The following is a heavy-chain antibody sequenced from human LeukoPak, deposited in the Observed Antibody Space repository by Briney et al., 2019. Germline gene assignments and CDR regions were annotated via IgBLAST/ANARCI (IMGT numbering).Heavy chain of an antibody. CDR3: ARGGYSYGSQYYFDY. V-gene: IGHV5-51*01. D-gene: IGHD5-18*01. CDR1: GYSFTSYW. CDR2: IYPGDSDT. Sequence: ESLKISCKGSGYSFTSYWIGWVRQMPGKGLEWMGIIYPGDSDTRYSPSFQGQVTISADKSISTAYLQWSSLKASDTAMYYCARGGYSYGSQYYFDYWGQGTLVTVSS. J-gene: IGHJ4*02.